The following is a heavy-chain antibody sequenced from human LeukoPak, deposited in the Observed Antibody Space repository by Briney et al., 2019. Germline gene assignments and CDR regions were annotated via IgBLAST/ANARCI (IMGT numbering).Heavy chain of an antibody. CDR3: ARAWDYDSSGYRFDY. V-gene: IGHV1-69*05. CDR2: IIPIFGTA. CDR1: GGTFSSYA. D-gene: IGHD3-22*01. Sequence: SSVKVSCKASGGTFSSYAISSVRQAPGQGLEWMGRIIPIFGTANYAQKFQGRVTITTDESTSTAYMELSSLRSEDTAVYYCARAWDYDSSGYRFDYWGQGTLVTVSS. J-gene: IGHJ4*02.